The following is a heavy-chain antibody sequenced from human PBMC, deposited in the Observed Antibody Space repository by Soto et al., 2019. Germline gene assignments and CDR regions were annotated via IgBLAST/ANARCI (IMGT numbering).Heavy chain of an antibody. Sequence: GESLKISCKGSGYSFTSYWIGWVRQMPGKGLEWMGIIHPGDSDTKYSPSLQGQVSISADTSISTAYLQWTSLKASDTAMYYCARSRRGAYSSGWYSPSGYYNYGIDVWGQGTKVTVSS. J-gene: IGHJ6*02. CDR1: GYSFTSYW. V-gene: IGHV5-51*01. CDR3: ARSRRGAYSSGWYSPSGYYNYGIDV. CDR2: IHPGDSDT. D-gene: IGHD6-19*01.